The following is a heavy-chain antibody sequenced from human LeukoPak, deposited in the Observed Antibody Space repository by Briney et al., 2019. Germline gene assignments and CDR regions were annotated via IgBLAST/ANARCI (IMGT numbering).Heavy chain of an antibody. CDR3: ATGSVRYSASWYSQEGDY. J-gene: IGHJ4*02. CDR1: GFTFKKYW. Sequence: PGGSLRLSCAASGFTFKKYWMNWVRQVPGKGLECLANIKEDGSETYYADSVKGRFTIPRDNPKNLLFLQINSLRVEDTAVYYCATGSVRYSASWYSQEGDYWGQGTLVTVSS. CDR2: IKEDGSET. V-gene: IGHV3-7*01. D-gene: IGHD6-13*01.